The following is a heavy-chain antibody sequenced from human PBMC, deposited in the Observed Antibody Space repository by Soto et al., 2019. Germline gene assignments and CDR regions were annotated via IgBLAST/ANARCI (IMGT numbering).Heavy chain of an antibody. J-gene: IGHJ6*02. V-gene: IGHV3-7*01. CDR2: IKEDGSEK. Sequence: GGSLRLSCAASGFTFSSSWMTWVRQAPGKGLAWVANIKEDGSEKYYVDSVKGRFTISRDNTNESLYLQMNSLRAEDTAVYYCARDPAPVGYRGLDVWGQGATVTVSS. CDR3: ARDPAPVGYRGLDV. D-gene: IGHD5-12*01. CDR1: GFTFSSSW.